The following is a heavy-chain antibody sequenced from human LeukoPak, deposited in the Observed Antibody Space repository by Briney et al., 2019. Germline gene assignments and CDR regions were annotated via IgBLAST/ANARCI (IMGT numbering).Heavy chain of an antibody. V-gene: IGHV3-30*03. CDR3: ARGGPAAGRFDY. Sequence: GGSLRLSCAASGFTFSSYGMHWVRQAPGKGLEWVTVISYDGSNKYYADPVKGRFTISRDNSKNTLYLQMNSLRAEDTAVYYCARGGPAAGRFDYWGQGTLVTVSS. CDR2: ISYDGSNK. J-gene: IGHJ4*02. CDR1: GFTFSSYG. D-gene: IGHD6-13*01.